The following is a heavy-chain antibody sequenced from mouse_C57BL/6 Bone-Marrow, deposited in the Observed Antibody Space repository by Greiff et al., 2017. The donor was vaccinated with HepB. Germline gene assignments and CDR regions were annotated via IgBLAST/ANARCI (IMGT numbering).Heavy chain of an antibody. Sequence: EVKVEESGPGMVKPSQSLSLTCTVTGYSITSGYDWHWIRHFPGNKLEWMGYISYSGSTNYNPSLKSRISITHDTSKNHFFLKLNSVTTEDTATYYCARDHYDYRFAYWGQGTLVTVSA. J-gene: IGHJ3*01. CDR1: GYSITSGYD. CDR3: ARDHYDYRFAY. CDR2: ISYSGST. D-gene: IGHD2-4*01. V-gene: IGHV3-1*01.